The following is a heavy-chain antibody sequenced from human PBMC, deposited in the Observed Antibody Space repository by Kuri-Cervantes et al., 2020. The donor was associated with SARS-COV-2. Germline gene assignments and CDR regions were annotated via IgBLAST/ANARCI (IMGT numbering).Heavy chain of an antibody. V-gene: IGHV3-30*02. CDR1: GFTFSGYA. Sequence: GGSRRLSCAASGFTFSGYAMGWVRQAPGKGLEWVGFVRRDGSNYYYADSVKGRFTISRDNSKNSLYLEMNSLRPEDTAVYYCAKVETASLDYWGQGTLGTVSS. CDR3: AKVETASLDY. CDR2: VRRDGSNY. D-gene: IGHD3-3*01. J-gene: IGHJ4*02.